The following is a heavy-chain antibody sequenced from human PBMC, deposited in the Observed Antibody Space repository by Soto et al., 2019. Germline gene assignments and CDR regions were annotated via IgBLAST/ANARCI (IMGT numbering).Heavy chain of an antibody. V-gene: IGHV4-39*01. D-gene: IGHD3-10*01. CDR2: IHYSESS. J-gene: IGHJ3*02. CDR3: ARSRGPRKRNAFDI. Sequence: QLQMEESGPGLVKPSQTLSLTCTVSGASLSSGYYYWGWIRQPPGQGLEWIGSIHYSESSYFYPSLQSRVTISLDTSQNQISLNLSSVTAADTAVYYCARSRGPRKRNAFDIWGQGTMVTVSA. CDR1: GASLSSGYYY.